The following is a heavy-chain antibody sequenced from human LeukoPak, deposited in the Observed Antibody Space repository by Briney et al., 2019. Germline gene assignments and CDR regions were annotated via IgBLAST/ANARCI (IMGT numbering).Heavy chain of an antibody. D-gene: IGHD3-10*01. CDR2: ISAYNGNT. CDR1: GYTFTIYG. Sequence: ASVTVSCKASGYTFTIYGISWVRQAPGQGLEWMGWISAYNGNTNYAQKLQGRVTMTTDTSTSTAYMELRSLGSDDTAVYYCARKDYGSGSYYYFDYWGQGTLVTVSS. CDR3: ARKDYGSGSYYYFDY. J-gene: IGHJ4*02. V-gene: IGHV1-18*01.